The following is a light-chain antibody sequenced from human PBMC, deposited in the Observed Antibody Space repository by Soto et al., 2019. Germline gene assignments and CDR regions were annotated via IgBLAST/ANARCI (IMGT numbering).Light chain of an antibody. CDR1: SSDVGSYKL. J-gene: IGLJ3*02. Sequence: QSALTQPASVSGSPGQPITIACTGTSSDVGSYKLVSWHQQHPAKAPKLMLYDGSKLPSGGSNRVSGSKSGDTAALSSPGLQSEDEADDYCCSYAGSSPWVFGGGTKLTVL. CDR2: DGS. V-gene: IGLV2-23*01. CDR3: CSYAGSSPWV.